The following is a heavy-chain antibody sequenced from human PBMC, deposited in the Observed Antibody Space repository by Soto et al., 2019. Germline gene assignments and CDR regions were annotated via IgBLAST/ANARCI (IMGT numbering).Heavy chain of an antibody. D-gene: IGHD5-18*01. CDR3: ARDSVDTAMGLVFLDP. Sequence: GGSLRLSCAASGFTFSSYGMHWVRQAPGKGLEWVAVIWYDGSNKYYADSVKGRFTISRDNSKNTLYLQMNSLRAEDTAVYYCARDSVDTAMGLVFLDPWGQGTLVTVSS. J-gene: IGHJ5*02. CDR2: IWYDGSNK. V-gene: IGHV3-33*01. CDR1: GFTFSSYG.